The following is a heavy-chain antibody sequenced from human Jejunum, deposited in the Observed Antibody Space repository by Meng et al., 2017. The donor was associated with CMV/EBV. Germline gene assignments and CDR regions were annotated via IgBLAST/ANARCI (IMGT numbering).Heavy chain of an antibody. Sequence: IFSDYGIGWVRQAPGKGLEWVGKIKGDGSAKYSADSVKGRVTIARDNAKWTLYLQMTSLRVEDTAVYYCAKWVVPPGVGYGLDVWGQGTEVTVSS. CDR3: AKWVVPPGVGYGLDV. V-gene: IGHV3-7*01. D-gene: IGHD2-2*01. CDR1: IFSDYG. J-gene: IGHJ6*02. CDR2: IKGDGSAK.